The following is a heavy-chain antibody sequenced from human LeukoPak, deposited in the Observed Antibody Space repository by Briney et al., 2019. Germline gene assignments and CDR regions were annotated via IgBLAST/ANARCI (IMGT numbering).Heavy chain of an antibody. CDR1: VYTFTDYY. Sequence: ASVKVSCKASVYTFTDYYMHWLRQAPGQGLEWMGWINPNTGGINCAQKFQGSVTMTRDTSINTAYMELNMLRSDDTAVYYCARGVRYSSGWYYFDSWGQGTLVTVSS. V-gene: IGHV1-2*02. J-gene: IGHJ4*02. CDR2: INPNTGGI. D-gene: IGHD6-19*01. CDR3: ARGVRYSSGWYYFDS.